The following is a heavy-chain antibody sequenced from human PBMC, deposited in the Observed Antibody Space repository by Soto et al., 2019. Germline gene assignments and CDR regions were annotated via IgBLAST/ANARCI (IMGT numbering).Heavy chain of an antibody. CDR1: GFSLSTSGVG. V-gene: IGHV2-5*02. J-gene: IGHJ3*02. Sequence: SGPTLVNPTQTLTLTCTFSGFSLSTSGVGVGWIRQPPGKALEWLALIYWDDDKRYSPSLKSRLTITKDTSKNQVVLTMTNMDPVDTATYYCAHSTGYDYIWGSYRRDVFDIWGQGTMVTVSS. CDR3: AHSTGYDYIWGSYRRDVFDI. CDR2: IYWDDDK. D-gene: IGHD3-16*02.